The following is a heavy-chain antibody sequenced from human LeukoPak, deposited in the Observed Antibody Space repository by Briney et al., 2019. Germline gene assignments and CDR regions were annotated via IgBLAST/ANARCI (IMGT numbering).Heavy chain of an antibody. CDR1: GFSASSTY. CDR2: IYSGGST. Sequence: GGSLRLSCAASGFSASSTYMNWVRQAPGKALERVSVIYSGGSTYYGDSVKGRFTISRDNSKNTLYLQMNSLRAEDTAVYYCARESYYDSGFALDIWGQGTRVTVSS. J-gene: IGHJ3*02. CDR3: ARESYYDSGFALDI. V-gene: IGHV3-53*01. D-gene: IGHD3-10*01.